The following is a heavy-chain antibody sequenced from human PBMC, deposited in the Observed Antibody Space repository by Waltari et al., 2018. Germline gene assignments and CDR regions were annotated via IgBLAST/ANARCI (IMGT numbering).Heavy chain of an antibody. V-gene: IGHV1-8*03. CDR1: GYTFTSYD. CDR2: MNPNIGNT. J-gene: IGHJ4*02. D-gene: IGHD3-10*01. Sequence: QVQLVQSGAEVKKPGASVKVSCKASGYTFTSYDINWVRQATGQGLEWMGWMNPNIGNTGYAQKFQGRVTITRNTSISTAYMELSSLRSEDTALYYCARGSPHRYYGSGSYPDYWGQGTLVTVSS. CDR3: ARGSPHRYYGSGSYPDY.